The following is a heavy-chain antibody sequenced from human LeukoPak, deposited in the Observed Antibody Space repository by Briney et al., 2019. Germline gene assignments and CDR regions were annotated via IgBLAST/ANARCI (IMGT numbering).Heavy chain of an antibody. CDR2: INLIGDRI. V-gene: IGHV3-9*01. CDR1: GFTFDDYA. D-gene: IGHD6-13*01. CDR3: AKGGIHRGYYYYYMDV. Sequence: GGSLRLSCVASGFTFDDYAMHWVRQAPGKGLEWVSGINLIGDRIGYADSVKGRFTISRDNAKKSRYLHMNSPRAEDTALYYCAKGGIHRGYYYYYMDVWGKGTTVTISS. J-gene: IGHJ6*03.